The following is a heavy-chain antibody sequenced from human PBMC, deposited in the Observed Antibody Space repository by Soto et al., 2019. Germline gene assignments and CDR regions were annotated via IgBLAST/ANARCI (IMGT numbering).Heavy chain of an antibody. D-gene: IGHD1-26*01. CDR2: IIPIFGTA. CDR1: GGTLSSYA. Sequence: SVNVSCKASGGTLSSYAITWVRQAPGQGLEWMGGIIPIFGTANYAQKFQGRVTITADESTSTAYVELSSLRSEDTAVYYCARDGGGSYSPIHDAFDRWG. CDR3: ARDGGGSYSPIHDAFDR. V-gene: IGHV1-69*13. J-gene: IGHJ3*02.